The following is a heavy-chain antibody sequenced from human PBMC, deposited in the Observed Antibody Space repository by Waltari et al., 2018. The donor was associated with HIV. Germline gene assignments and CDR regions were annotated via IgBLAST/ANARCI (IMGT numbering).Heavy chain of an antibody. Sequence: QLQLQESGPGLVKPSETLSLTCHVTGGSISTRSYTWGWIRPPPGKGLESIRNIYYRGNTFYNSSLNSRVTMSVDTSRNQFSLNLSSVTAADTAVYYCARVARRGLVWGSPWYYGMDVWGQGTTVTVSS. J-gene: IGHJ6*02. CDR2: IYYRGNT. CDR3: ARVARRGLVWGSPWYYGMDV. CDR1: GGSISTRSYT. V-gene: IGHV4-39*01. D-gene: IGHD7-27*01.